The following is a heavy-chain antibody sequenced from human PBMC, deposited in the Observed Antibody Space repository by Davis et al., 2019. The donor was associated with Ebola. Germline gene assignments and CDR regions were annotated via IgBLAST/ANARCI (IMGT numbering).Heavy chain of an antibody. Sequence: SVKVSCKASGGTFSSYAISWVRQAPGQGLEWMGAIIPMFGTPNYAQRFQGRVTMTADDSTSTGYLELSSLTSADTAVYYCARQSRGSFSSAFDIWGLGTLVIVSS. CDR3: ARQSRGSFSSAFDI. J-gene: IGHJ3*02. V-gene: IGHV1-69*13. D-gene: IGHD1-26*01. CDR1: GGTFSSYA. CDR2: IIPMFGTP.